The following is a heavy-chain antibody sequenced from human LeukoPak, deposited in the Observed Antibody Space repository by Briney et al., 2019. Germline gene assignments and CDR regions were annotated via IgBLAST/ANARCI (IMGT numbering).Heavy chain of an antibody. V-gene: IGHV4-59*01. CDR1: DDSITIYY. J-gene: IGHJ6*03. Sequence: SETLSLTCTVSDDSITIYYWSWIRQPPGKGLGLIGYINHTWITNYNPSLNSRVPISRDTSKNHFSLELRSPTAADTAVYFCARGRVSSSTWYSTYYYYFYMDVWGEGTTVTVSS. CDR2: INHTWIT. D-gene: IGHD6-13*01. CDR3: ARGRVSSSTWYSTYYYYFYMDV.